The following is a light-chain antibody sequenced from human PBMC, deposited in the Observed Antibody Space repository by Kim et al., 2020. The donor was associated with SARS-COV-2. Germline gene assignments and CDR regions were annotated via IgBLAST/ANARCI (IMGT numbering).Light chain of an antibody. CDR1: QGVSSY. CDR3: QQRGNWPLT. CDR2: DAS. J-gene: IGKJ4*01. Sequence: PGERAALSCRASQGVSSYLAWYQQKPGQAPRLLIYDASNRATGIPARFSGSGSGTDCTLTIGGLEPEDFAVYYCQQRGNWPLTFGGGTKVDIK. V-gene: IGKV3-11*01.